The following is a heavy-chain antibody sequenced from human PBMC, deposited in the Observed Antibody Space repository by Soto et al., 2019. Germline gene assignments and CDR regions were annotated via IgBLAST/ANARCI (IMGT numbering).Heavy chain of an antibody. CDR2: ISGSGGST. CDR1: GFTFSSYA. CDR3: AKDGLGTMIVVVILFDY. J-gene: IGHJ4*02. D-gene: IGHD3-22*01. Sequence: PGGSLRLSCAASGFTFSSYAMSWVRQAPGKGLEWVSAISGSGGSTYYADSVKGRFTISRDNSKNTLYLQMNSLRAEDTAVYYCAKDGLGTMIVVVILFDYWGQGTLVTVSS. V-gene: IGHV3-23*01.